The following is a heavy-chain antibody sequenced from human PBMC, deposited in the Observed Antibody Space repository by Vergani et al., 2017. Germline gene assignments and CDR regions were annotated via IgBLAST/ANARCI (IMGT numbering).Heavy chain of an antibody. CDR2: IWYDGSNK. Sequence: QVQLVESGGGVVQPGRSLRLSCAASGFTFSSYGMHWVRQAPGKGLEWVAVIWYDGSNKYYADSVKGRFTISRDNAKNSLYLQMNSLRAEDTAVYYCAREGMKYYDFWSGADYWGQGTLVTVSS. D-gene: IGHD3-3*01. CDR3: AREGMKYYDFWSGADY. V-gene: IGHV3-33*01. J-gene: IGHJ4*02. CDR1: GFTFSSYG.